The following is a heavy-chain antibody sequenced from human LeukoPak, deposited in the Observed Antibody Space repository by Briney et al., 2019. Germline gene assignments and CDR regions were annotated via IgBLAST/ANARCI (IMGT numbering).Heavy chain of an antibody. V-gene: IGHV4-31*03. CDR3: ARLGDGYTSNSPDAFDI. CDR2: IYYSGST. J-gene: IGHJ3*02. Sequence: PSETLSLTCTVSGGSISSGGYYWSWIRQHPGKGLEWIGYIYYSGSTYYNPSLKSRVTISIDTSKNQFALKMSSVTAADTAVYYCARLGDGYTSNSPDAFDIWGQGTMVTVSS. CDR1: GGSISSGGYY. D-gene: IGHD5-24*01.